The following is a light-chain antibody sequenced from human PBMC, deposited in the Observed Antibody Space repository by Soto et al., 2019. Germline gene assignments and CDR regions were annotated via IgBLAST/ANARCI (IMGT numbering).Light chain of an antibody. CDR1: QNINDW. J-gene: IGKJ1*01. Sequence: DIQVTQSPSTLSASVGDRVTINCRASQNINDWLAWYQQKSGKAPKVLIYKASSLESGVPSRFSGSGSGTEFTLTISSLQNEDFATYYCQQYGANSPWTFGQGTKVEIK. CDR3: QQYGANSPWT. V-gene: IGKV1-5*03. CDR2: KAS.